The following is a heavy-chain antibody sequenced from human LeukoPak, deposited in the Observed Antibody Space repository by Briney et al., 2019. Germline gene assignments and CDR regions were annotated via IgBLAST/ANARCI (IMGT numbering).Heavy chain of an antibody. J-gene: IGHJ6*03. CDR3: ARGSRQLVRRPPYDYYYYMDV. Sequence: SETLSLTCAVYGGSFSGYYWSCIPQPPGKGLEWVGEINHSGSTNYNPSLKSRVTISVDTSKNQFSLKLSSVTAADTAVYYCARGSRQLVRRPPYDYYYYMDVWGKGTTVTVSS. CDR2: INHSGST. D-gene: IGHD6-13*01. V-gene: IGHV4-34*01. CDR1: GGSFSGYY.